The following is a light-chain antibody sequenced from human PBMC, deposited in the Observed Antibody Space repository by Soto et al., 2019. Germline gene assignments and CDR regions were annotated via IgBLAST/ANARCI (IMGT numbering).Light chain of an antibody. V-gene: IGLV2-23*01. CDR2: EGS. CDR1: SSDVGSYNL. Sequence: QSVLTQPASVSGSPGQSITISCTGTSSDVGSYNLVSWYQQHPGKAPKLMIYEGSKRPSGVSNRFSGSKSGNTASLTISGLQAEDEADYYCCSYAGSSFWVFGGGTKLTVL. J-gene: IGLJ3*02. CDR3: CSYAGSSFWV.